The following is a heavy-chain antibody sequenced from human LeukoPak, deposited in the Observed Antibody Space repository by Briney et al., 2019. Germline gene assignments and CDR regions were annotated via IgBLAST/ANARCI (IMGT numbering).Heavy chain of an antibody. J-gene: IGHJ5*02. CDR1: GYTLTELS. CDR2: FDPEDGET. D-gene: IGHD5-18*01. Sequence: ASVKVSCKVSGYTLTELSMHWVRQAPGKGLEWMGGFDPEDGETIYAQKFQGRVTMTEDTSTDTAYMELSSLRSEDTAVYYCATDGQYVETHNWFDPWSQGTLVTVSS. V-gene: IGHV1-24*01. CDR3: ATDGQYVETHNWFDP.